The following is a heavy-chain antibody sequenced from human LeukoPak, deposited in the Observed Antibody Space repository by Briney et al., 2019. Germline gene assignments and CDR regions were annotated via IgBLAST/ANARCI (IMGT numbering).Heavy chain of an antibody. J-gene: IGHJ4*02. D-gene: IGHD3-9*01. V-gene: IGHV4-30-4*01. CDR3: ARRYYDILTGYYSFDY. Sequence: PSQTLSLTCTVSGVSISSGDYYWSWIRQPPGKGLEWIGYIYYSGSTYYNPSLKSRITISVDTSKNQFSLKLSSVTAADTAVYYCARRYYDILTGYYSFDYWGQGTLVTVSS. CDR2: IYYSGST. CDR1: GVSISSGDYY.